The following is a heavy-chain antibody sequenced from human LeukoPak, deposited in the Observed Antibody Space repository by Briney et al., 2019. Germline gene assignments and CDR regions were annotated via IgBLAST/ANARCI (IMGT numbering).Heavy chain of an antibody. D-gene: IGHD6-13*01. CDR3: ARGGGSSWYSSGDY. Sequence: PSQTLSLTCTVSGGSISSGDYYWSWIRQPPGKGLEWIGYTYYSGSTYYNPSLKSRVTISVDTSKNQFSLKLGSVTAADTAVYYCARGGGSSWYSSGDYWGQGTLVTVSS. CDR2: TYYSGST. V-gene: IGHV4-30-4*01. J-gene: IGHJ4*02. CDR1: GGSISSGDYY.